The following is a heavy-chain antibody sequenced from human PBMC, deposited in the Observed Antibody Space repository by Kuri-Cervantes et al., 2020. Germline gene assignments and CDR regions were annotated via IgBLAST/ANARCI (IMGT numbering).Heavy chain of an antibody. Sequence: GSLRLSCAVSGGSISSGGYSWSWIRQPPGKGLEWIGYIYYSGSTNYNPSLKSRVTISVDTSKNQFSLKLSSVTAADTAVYYCARDDSGYEGRYFDYWGQGNPGHRLL. CDR2: IYYSGST. J-gene: IGHJ4*02. D-gene: IGHD5-12*01. V-gene: IGHV4-61*08. CDR3: ARDDSGYEGRYFDY. CDR1: GGSISSGGYS.